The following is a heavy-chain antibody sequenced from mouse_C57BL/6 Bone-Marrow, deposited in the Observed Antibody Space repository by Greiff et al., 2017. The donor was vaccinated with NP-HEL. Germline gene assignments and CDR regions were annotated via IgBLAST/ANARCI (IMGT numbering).Heavy chain of an antibody. Sequence: QVQLQQSGAELARPGASVKLSCKASGYTFTSYGISWVKQRTGQGLEWIGEIYPRSGNTYYNEKFKGKATLTADKSSSTAYMELRSLTSEDSAVYLCARGDYYGSNLGGAMGYWGQGTSVTVSS. D-gene: IGHD1-1*01. CDR2: IYPRSGNT. J-gene: IGHJ4*01. V-gene: IGHV1-81*01. CDR1: GYTFTSYG. CDR3: ARGDYYGSNLGGAMGY.